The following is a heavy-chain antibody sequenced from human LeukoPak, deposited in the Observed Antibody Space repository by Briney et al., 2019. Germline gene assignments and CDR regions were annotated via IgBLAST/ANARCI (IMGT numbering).Heavy chain of an antibody. V-gene: IGHV3-33*01. CDR1: GFSFSTYA. J-gene: IGHJ4*02. D-gene: IGHD3-10*01. CDR3: AREIFGAGSYPYY. Sequence: GGSLRLSCSASGFSFSTYAMHWVRPAPGKGLEWVALIWHDASHTFYTDSVKGRFTISRYNSKNTVYLQMNRLGGEDMAVYYCAREIFGAGSYPYYWGQGTLVAVSS. CDR2: IWHDASHT.